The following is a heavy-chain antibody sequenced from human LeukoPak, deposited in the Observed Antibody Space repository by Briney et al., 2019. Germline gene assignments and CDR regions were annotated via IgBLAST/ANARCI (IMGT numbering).Heavy chain of an antibody. J-gene: IGHJ4*02. D-gene: IGHD1-26*01. CDR2: SGSGGNT. CDR1: GFTFSNYA. Sequence: GGSLRLSCAASGFTFSNYAMSWVRQAPGKGLEWVSASGSGGNTYYADSVKGRFPISRDNSKNTLYLQMNSLRAEDTVVYYCASMGATWQFTSGGQGTLVTVSS. CDR3: ASMGATWQFTS. V-gene: IGHV3-23*01.